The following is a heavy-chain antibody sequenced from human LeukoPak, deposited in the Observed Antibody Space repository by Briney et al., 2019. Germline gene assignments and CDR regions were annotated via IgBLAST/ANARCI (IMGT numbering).Heavy chain of an antibody. CDR3: ARVLNYYDSSGYYFSY. CDR1: GFIFSSYG. D-gene: IGHD3-22*01. CDR2: ISYDGSNE. Sequence: GGSLRLSCAASGFIFSSYGMHWVRQAPGKGLEWVAVISYDGSNEYYADSVKGRFTISRDNSKNTLYLQMNSLRVEDTAVYYCARVLNYYDSSGYYFSYWGQGTLVTVSS. V-gene: IGHV3-30*03. J-gene: IGHJ4*02.